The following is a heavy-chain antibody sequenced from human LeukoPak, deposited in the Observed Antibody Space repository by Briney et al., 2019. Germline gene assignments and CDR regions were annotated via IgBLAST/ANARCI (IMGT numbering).Heavy chain of an antibody. CDR1: GFTFSSYE. D-gene: IGHD5-12*01. J-gene: IGHJ4*02. CDR2: ISGSGGST. Sequence: PGGSLRLSCAASGFTFSSYEMNWVRQAPGKGLEWVSAISGSGGSTYYADSVKGRFTISRDNSKNTLYLQMNSLRAEDTAVYYCARPLARLLRPPPFDYWGQGTLVTVSS. V-gene: IGHV3-23*01. CDR3: ARPLARLLRPPPFDY.